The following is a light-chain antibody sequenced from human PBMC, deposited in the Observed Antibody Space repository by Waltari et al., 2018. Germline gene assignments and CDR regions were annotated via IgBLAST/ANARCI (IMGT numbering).Light chain of an antibody. CDR2: WAS. Sequence: DIVMTQSPDSLAVSLGERATINCKSSQSVLYSSTNKSYLAWYQQKPGQPPKLLIYWASTRESGVPDRFSGSGSGTDFTLTISSLQAEDVAVYYCQQFYSTLFTFGPGTKVDIK. J-gene: IGKJ3*01. V-gene: IGKV4-1*01. CDR1: QSVLYSSTNKSY. CDR3: QQFYSTLFT.